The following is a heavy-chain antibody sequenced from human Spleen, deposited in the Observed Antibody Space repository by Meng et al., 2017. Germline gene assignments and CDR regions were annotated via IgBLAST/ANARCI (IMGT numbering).Heavy chain of an antibody. CDR1: GGSFSGYF. V-gene: IGHV4-34*01. Sequence: QVQLQKWGAGRLKPSETLSLPCPVDGGSFSGYFWSWIRQPPGKGLEWIGEINHYGSTRYNPSLQSRVTISVDTAKNQFSLKLISVTAADTAVYYCAIDYDFWNGYYRGFDPWGQGTLVTVSS. D-gene: IGHD3-3*01. CDR3: AIDYDFWNGYYRGFDP. CDR2: INHYGST. J-gene: IGHJ5*02.